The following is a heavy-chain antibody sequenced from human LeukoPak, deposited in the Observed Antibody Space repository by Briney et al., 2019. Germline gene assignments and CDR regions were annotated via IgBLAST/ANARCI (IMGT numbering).Heavy chain of an antibody. CDR3: ARGSQFTGGWPRYWYFDL. V-gene: IGHV4-59*01. CDR1: GGSFRSYY. CDR2: TYDGGTT. J-gene: IGHJ2*01. D-gene: IGHD6-19*01. Sequence: PSETLSLTCSVSGGSFRSYYWTWIRQPPGKGLEWIGYTYDGGTTDYTPSLKTRVTISVDTSKKQFSLKMTSVTAADTAVYFCARGSQFTGGWPRYWYFDLWGRGTVVTVSS.